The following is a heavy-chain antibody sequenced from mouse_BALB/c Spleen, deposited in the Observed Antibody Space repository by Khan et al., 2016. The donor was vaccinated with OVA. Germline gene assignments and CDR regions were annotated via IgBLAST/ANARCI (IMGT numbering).Heavy chain of an antibody. D-gene: IGHD1-1*01. CDR1: GFTFSTYG. V-gene: IGHV5-6*01. J-gene: IGHJ3*01. CDR3: TRLAYYYDSEGFAY. Sequence: EVQLVESGGDLVKPGGSLKLSCAASGFTFSTYGMSWVRQAPDKRLEWVATVSTGGSYTYYPDSVTGRTTITRDNAKNTLYMQMSGLRSEDTAMVYCTRLAYYYDSEGFAYWGQGTLVTVSA. CDR2: VSTGGSYT.